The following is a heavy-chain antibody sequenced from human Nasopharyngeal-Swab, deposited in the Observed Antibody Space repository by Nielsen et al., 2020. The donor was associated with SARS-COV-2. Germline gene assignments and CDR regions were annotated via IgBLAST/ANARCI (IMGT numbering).Heavy chain of an antibody. V-gene: IGHV3-23*03. Sequence: GGSQRLSCAASGFTFSSYAMSWVRQAPGKGLEWVSVIYSGGSSTYYADSVKGRFTISRDNSKNTLYLQMNSLRAEDTAVYYCAKDQGSYYDYWGQGTLVTVSS. CDR2: IYSGGSST. CDR1: GFTFSSYA. CDR3: AKDQGSYYDY. J-gene: IGHJ4*02. D-gene: IGHD1-26*01.